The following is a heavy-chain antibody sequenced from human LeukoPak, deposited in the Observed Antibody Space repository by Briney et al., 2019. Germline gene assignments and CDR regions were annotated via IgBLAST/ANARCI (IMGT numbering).Heavy chain of an antibody. Sequence: GSLRLSCAASGFTVSSNYMSWVRQAPGKGLEWVSVIYSGGSTYYADSVKGRFTISRDNSKNTLYLQMNSLRAEDTAVYYCAKDFTPYYDILTGFDYWGQGTLVTVSS. V-gene: IGHV3-53*01. J-gene: IGHJ4*02. CDR2: IYSGGST. CDR1: GFTVSSNY. CDR3: AKDFTPYYDILTGFDY. D-gene: IGHD3-9*01.